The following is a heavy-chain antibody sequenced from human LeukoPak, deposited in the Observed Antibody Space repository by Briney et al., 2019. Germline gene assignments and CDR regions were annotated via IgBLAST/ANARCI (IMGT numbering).Heavy chain of an antibody. CDR3: ARADSSGYLDY. J-gene: IGHJ4*02. Sequence: SETLSLTCTVSGGSINSYYWSWIRQPPGKGLEWIGQIYYSGGTDYNPSLKSRVTISVDTSKNQFSLKLSSVTAANTAVYYCARADSSGYLDYWGQGTLVTVSS. CDR2: IYYSGGT. D-gene: IGHD3-22*01. CDR1: GGSINSYY. V-gene: IGHV4-59*08.